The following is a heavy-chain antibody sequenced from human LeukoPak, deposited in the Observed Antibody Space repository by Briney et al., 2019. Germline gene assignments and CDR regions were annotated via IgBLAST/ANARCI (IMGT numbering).Heavy chain of an antibody. CDR1: DGSLSGYY. CDR2: INHSGST. Sequence: TPSETLSLTCAVYDGSLSGYYWSWIRQPPGKGLEWIGEINHSGSTNYNPSLKSRVTISVDTSKNQFSLKLSSVTAADTAVYYCARGPALWYDSSGLDYWGQGTLVTVSS. V-gene: IGHV4-34*01. D-gene: IGHD3-22*01. CDR3: ARGPALWYDSSGLDY. J-gene: IGHJ4*02.